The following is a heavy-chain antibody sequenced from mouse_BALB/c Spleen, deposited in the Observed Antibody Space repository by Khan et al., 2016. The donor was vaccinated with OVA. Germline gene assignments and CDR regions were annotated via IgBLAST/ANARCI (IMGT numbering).Heavy chain of an antibody. D-gene: IGHD1-1*01. Sequence: EVELVESGGGLVRPGGSLKLSCAASGFSFSSYSMSWVRQTPEKRLEWVATISSGGTYTYYPDSVQGRFTISRDNAKNTLYLQMSSLKSEETAMFYCTRDRGYYGTNPYFDYWGQGTTLTVSS. CDR1: GFSFSSYS. J-gene: IGHJ2*01. CDR3: TRDRGYYGTNPYFDY. V-gene: IGHV5-6-4*01. CDR2: ISSGGTYT.